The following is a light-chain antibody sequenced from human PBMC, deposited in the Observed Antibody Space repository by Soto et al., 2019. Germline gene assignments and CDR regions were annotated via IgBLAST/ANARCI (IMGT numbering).Light chain of an antibody. V-gene: IGLV2-14*01. CDR2: DVS. J-gene: IGLJ1*01. CDR1: SSDVGGYNY. CDR3: SSYTSSSKLLYV. Sequence: QSVLTQPASVSGSPGQSITISCTGTSSDVGGYNYVSWYQQHPGKAPKLMIYDVSNRPSGVSNRFSGSKSGNTASLTISGLQAEDEADYYCSSYTSSSKLLYVLGTGTKVTVL.